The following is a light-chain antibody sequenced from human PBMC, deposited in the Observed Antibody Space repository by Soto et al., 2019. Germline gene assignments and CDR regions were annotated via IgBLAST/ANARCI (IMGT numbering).Light chain of an antibody. CDR3: TSYAVSNNFLYV. CDR2: EVS. J-gene: IGLJ1*01. CDR1: SSDVGGYNY. V-gene: IGLV2-8*01. Sequence: QSALTQPPSASGSPGQSVTISCTGTSSDVGGYNYVSWYQQHPGKAPKLMIYEVSKRPSGVPDRFSGSKSGNTASLTVSGLQAEDEADYYCTSYAVSNNFLYVFVIGTKVTVL.